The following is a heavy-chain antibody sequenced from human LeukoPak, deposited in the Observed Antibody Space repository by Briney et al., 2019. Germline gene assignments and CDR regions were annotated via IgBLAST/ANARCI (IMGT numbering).Heavy chain of an antibody. J-gene: IGHJ4*02. CDR2: MNIDGTLT. Sequence: GGSLRLSCAASGFSVYKYWMHWVRQAPGKGQVWVSRMNIDGTLTNYADSVKGRFTISRDSAKNTLYLQMNSLRFEDTAVYYCVRAQDGYNSLYFDYWGQGALVTVSS. V-gene: IGHV3-74*01. D-gene: IGHD5-24*01. CDR3: VRAQDGYNSLYFDY. CDR1: GFSVYKYW.